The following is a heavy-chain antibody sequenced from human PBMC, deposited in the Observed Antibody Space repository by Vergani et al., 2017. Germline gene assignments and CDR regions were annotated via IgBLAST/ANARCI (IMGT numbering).Heavy chain of an antibody. J-gene: IGHJ4*02. CDR1: GGTFSSYA. CDR3: AREKYKGELLAALCDY. CDR2: IIPIFGTA. Sequence: QVQLVQSGAEVKKPGSSVKVSCKASGGTFSSYAISWVRQAPGQGLEWMGGIIPIFGTANYAQKFQGRVTITADKSTSTAYMELSSLRSEDTAVYYCAREKYKGELLAALCDYWGQGTLVTVSS. V-gene: IGHV1-69*06. D-gene: IGHD1-26*01.